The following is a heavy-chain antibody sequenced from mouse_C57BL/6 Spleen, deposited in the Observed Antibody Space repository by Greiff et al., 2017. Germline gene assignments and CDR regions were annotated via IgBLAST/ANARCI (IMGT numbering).Heavy chain of an antibody. D-gene: IGHD2-2*01. Sequence: QVQLQQSGPELVKPGASVKLSCKASGYTFTSYDINWVKQRPGQGLEWIGWIYPRDGSTKYNEKLKGKATLTVDTSSSTAYMELHSLTSEDSAVYFCARSTMVTRGWFAYWGQGTLVTVSA. CDR3: ARSTMVTRGWFAY. CDR2: IYPRDGST. CDR1: GYTFTSYD. J-gene: IGHJ3*01. V-gene: IGHV1-85*01.